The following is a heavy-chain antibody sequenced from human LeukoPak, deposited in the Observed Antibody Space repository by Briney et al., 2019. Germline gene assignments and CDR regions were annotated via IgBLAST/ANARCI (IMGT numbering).Heavy chain of an antibody. CDR1: GYTFTSYG. CDR3: ARVGYGANSATLNGY. D-gene: IGHD4-23*01. CDR2: ISPNNGNK. V-gene: IGHV1-18*01. J-gene: IGHJ4*02. Sequence: ASVKVSCKASGYTFTSYGISWVRQAPGQGLEWMGWISPNNGNKNYVQKFQGRVTMTTEKSTNTAYMELRSLRSDDTAVYYCARVGYGANSATLNGYRGQGTLVTVSS.